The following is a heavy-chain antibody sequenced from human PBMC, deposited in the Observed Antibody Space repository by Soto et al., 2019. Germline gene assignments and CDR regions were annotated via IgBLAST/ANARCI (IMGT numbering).Heavy chain of an antibody. CDR1: GGSINTATHS. V-gene: IGHV4-30-2*01. CDR3: ARGGGVTTTGDDY. D-gene: IGHD4-4*01. CDR2: IYHSGST. J-gene: IGHJ4*02. Sequence: QLQLQESGSGLVKPSQTLSLTCAVSGGSINTATHSWSWIRQPPGKGLEWIGYIYHSGSTYYNPSVRSRVTMSIDKSNTQFSRRRSSVTAAGTAVYYCARGGGVTTTGDDYWGQGILVTVSS.